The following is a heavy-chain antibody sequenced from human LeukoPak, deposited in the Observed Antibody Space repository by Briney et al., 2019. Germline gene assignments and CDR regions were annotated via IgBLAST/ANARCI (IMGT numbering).Heavy chain of an antibody. CDR2: FDPEDGET. CDR3: ARDLGSVTATDY. D-gene: IGHD2-15*01. CDR1: GYSLTELS. V-gene: IGHV1-24*01. Sequence: VASVKVSCKVSGYSLTELSMHWVRQAPGKGLEWMGRFDPEDGETIYAQNFQARVTLTEDTSTDTAYMELSSLRSEDTAVYYCARDLGSVTATDYWGQGTLVTVSS. J-gene: IGHJ4*02.